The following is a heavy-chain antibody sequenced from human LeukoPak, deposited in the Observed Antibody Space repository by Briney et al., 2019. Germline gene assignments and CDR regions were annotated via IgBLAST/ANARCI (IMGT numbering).Heavy chain of an antibody. CDR3: AKDLNYYDSSGYYYPFDY. Sequence: GGSLRLSCAASGFTFSCYAMSWVRQAPGKGLEWVSAISGSGGSTYYADSVKGRFTISRDNSKNTLYLQMNSLRAEDTAVYYCAKDLNYYDSSGYYYPFDYWGQGTLVTVSS. CDR2: ISGSGGST. V-gene: IGHV3-23*01. J-gene: IGHJ4*02. D-gene: IGHD3-22*01. CDR1: GFTFSCYA.